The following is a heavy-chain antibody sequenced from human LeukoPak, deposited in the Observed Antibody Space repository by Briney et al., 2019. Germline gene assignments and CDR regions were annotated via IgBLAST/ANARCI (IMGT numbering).Heavy chain of an antibody. CDR1: GFTFSSYS. Sequence: PGGSLRLSCAASGFTFSSYSMHWVRQAPGKGLEWVAVISYDGSNKYYADSVKGRFTISRDNSKNTLYLQMNSLRAEDTAVYYCAKASPVASWGSGPFDYWGQGTLVTVSS. V-gene: IGHV3-30*18. CDR2: ISYDGSNK. J-gene: IGHJ4*02. D-gene: IGHD7-27*01. CDR3: AKASPVASWGSGPFDY.